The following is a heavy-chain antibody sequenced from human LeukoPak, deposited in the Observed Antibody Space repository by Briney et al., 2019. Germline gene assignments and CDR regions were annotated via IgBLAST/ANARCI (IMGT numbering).Heavy chain of an antibody. V-gene: IGHV1-46*01. D-gene: IGHD3-9*01. J-gene: IGHJ6*02. CDR2: INPSGGST. CDR3: ARDIHVLRYFDWLDGDYYYYGMDV. CDR1: GYTFTSYY. Sequence: ASVKVSCKASGYTFTSYYMHWVRQAPGQGLEWMGVINPSGGSTNYAQKFQGRVTMTRDTSTSTVYMGLSSLRSEDTAVYYCARDIHVLRYFDWLDGDYYYYGMDVWGQGTTVTVSS.